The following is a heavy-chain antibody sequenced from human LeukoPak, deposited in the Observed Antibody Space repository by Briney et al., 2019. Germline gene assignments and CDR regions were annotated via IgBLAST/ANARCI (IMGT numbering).Heavy chain of an antibody. CDR2: INTNGAFT. V-gene: IGHV3-74*01. Sequence: GGSLRLSCAASGFIFSSHWMHWVRQAPGKGLVWVSRINTNGAFTTYADSVKGRFTISRDSSKNTLYLQMNSLRAEDTAVYYCAKDVGGFISTNCYDYWGQGTLVTVSS. CDR3: AKDVGGFISTNCYDY. CDR1: GFIFSSHW. J-gene: IGHJ4*02. D-gene: IGHD3-16*01.